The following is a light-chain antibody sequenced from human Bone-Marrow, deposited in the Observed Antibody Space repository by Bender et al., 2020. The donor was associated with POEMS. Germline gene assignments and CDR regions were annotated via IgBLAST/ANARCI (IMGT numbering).Light chain of an antibody. J-gene: IGLJ2*01. CDR3: CSYAGDSTLV. Sequence: QSALTQPASVSGSPGQSITISCTGTNSDVGTYNLVSWYQQRPGKGPKLLIYEGSERPSGVSNRFSASQSGNTASLTISGLQAEDEADYYCCSYAGDSTLVFGGGTRLSVL. V-gene: IGLV2-23*01. CDR1: NSDVGTYNL. CDR2: EGS.